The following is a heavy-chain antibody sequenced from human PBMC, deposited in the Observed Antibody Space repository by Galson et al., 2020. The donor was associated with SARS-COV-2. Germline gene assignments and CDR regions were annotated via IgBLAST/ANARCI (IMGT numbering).Heavy chain of an antibody. CDR1: GGSISSGDYY. V-gene: IGHV4-31*03. CDR2: IYYSGST. CDR3: ARVRYYDFWSGYYTGVGATWFDP. J-gene: IGHJ5*02. Sequence: SETLSLTCTVSGGSISSGDYYWSWIRQHPGKGLEWMGNIYYSGSTYYNPSLKSRVTISVDTSKNQFSLKLSSVTAADTAMYYCARVRYYDFWSGYYTGVGATWFDPWGKGTLVTVSS. D-gene: IGHD3-3*01.